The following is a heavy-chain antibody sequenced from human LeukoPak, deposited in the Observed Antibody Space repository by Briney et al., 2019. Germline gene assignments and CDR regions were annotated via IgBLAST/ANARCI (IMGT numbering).Heavy chain of an antibody. CDR3: ARGYGGWYYYFDY. J-gene: IGHJ4*02. V-gene: IGHV3-7*01. D-gene: IGHD6-19*01. CDR1: GFTFSNFW. Sequence: GGSLRLSCAASGFTFSNFWMAWVRQAPGKGLEWVANIKQDGSVQYYGDSVKGRFTISRDNAKNSLYLQMNSLRAEDTAVYYCARGYGGWYYYFDYWGQGTLVTVSS. CDR2: IKQDGSVQ.